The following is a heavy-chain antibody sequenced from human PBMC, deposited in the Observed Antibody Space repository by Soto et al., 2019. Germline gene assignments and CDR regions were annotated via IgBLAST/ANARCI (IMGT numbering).Heavy chain of an antibody. CDR3: ARVGLIVAAGTPDY. CDR2: ISSSESTL. J-gene: IGHJ4*02. CDR1: GFTFSDYY. Sequence: PGGSLRLSCAASGFTFSDYYMSWIRQAPGKGPEWVSYISSSESTLYYADSVKGRFTISRDNAKNSLYLQMNSLRAEDTAVYYCARVGLIVAAGTPDYWGQGTLVTVSS. V-gene: IGHV3-11*01. D-gene: IGHD6-13*01.